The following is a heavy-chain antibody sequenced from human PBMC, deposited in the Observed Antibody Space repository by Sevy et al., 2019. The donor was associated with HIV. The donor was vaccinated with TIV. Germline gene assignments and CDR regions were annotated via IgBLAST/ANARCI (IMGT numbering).Heavy chain of an antibody. J-gene: IGHJ6*02. V-gene: IGHV4-59*01. D-gene: IGHD6-13*01. CDR1: GGSINSYY. CDR2: IYYSGST. Sequence: SETLSLTCTVSGGSINSYYWTWIRQPPGKGLEWIGHIYYSGSTKYNPSLKSRVTISVDTSKNQFSLKLTSVTAADTAVYYCARAVGRSSWPRDYYYGMDVWGQGTTVTVSS. CDR3: ARAVGRSSWPRDYYYGMDV.